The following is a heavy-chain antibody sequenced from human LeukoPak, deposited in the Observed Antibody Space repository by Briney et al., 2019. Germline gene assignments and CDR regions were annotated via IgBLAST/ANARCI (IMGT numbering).Heavy chain of an antibody. Sequence: PGGSLRLSCAASGFIFGNYAMAWVRQAPGKGLEWVSGISASGSNTHYAGSVRGRFTVSRDNSKSTLFLQINSLRAEDTAVYYCATETGDSPDYWGQGTLVTVSS. CDR2: ISASGSNT. CDR3: ATETGDSPDY. V-gene: IGHV3-23*01. D-gene: IGHD2-21*01. CDR1: GFIFGNYA. J-gene: IGHJ4*02.